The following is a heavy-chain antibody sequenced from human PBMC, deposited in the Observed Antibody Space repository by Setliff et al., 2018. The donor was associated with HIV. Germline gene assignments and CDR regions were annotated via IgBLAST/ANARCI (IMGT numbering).Heavy chain of an antibody. CDR3: ARALYGDYGGDINWFDP. CDR2: INTNTGSP. V-gene: IGHV7-4-1*02. D-gene: IGHD4-17*01. Sequence: GASVKVSCKASGYTFINYAMNWVRQAPGQGLEWMGWINTNTGSPTYAQAFTGRFVFSVDTSVTTAYLQISSLKAEDTAVYYCARALYGDYGGDINWFDPWGQGTLVTV. CDR1: GYTFINYA. J-gene: IGHJ5*02.